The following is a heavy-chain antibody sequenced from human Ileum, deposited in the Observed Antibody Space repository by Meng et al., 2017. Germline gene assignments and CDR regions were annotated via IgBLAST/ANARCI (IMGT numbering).Heavy chain of an antibody. Sequence: SLKISCAASGFTFSSYEMNWVRQAPGKGLEWVSYISDSGTTIYYADSVKGRFTISRDNAKNSLYLQMNSLRAEDTAVYYCARDMAVAGNTRPYYFDYWGQGTLVTVSS. CDR3: ARDMAVAGNTRPYYFDY. D-gene: IGHD6-19*01. CDR1: GFTFSSYE. V-gene: IGHV3-48*03. J-gene: IGHJ4*02. CDR2: ISDSGTTI.